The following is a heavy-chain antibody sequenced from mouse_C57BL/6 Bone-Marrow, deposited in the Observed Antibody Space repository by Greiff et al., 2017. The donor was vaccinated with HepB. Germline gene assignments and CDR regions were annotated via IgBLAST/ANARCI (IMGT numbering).Heavy chain of an antibody. D-gene: IGHD1-1*01. Sequence: QVQLQQPGAELVKPGASVKMSCKASGYTFTSYWITWVKQRPGQGLEWIGDIYPGSGSTNYNEKFKGKATLTADKSSSTAYMELRSLTSEDSAVYYCARWDYYGSSPYYFDYWGQGTTLTVSS. CDR1: GYTFTSYW. V-gene: IGHV1-55*01. J-gene: IGHJ2*01. CDR3: ARWDYYGSSPYYFDY. CDR2: IYPGSGST.